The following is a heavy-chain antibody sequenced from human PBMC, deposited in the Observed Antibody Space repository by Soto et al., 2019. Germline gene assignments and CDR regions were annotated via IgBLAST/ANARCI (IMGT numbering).Heavy chain of an antibody. J-gene: IGHJ6*02. CDR1: GYKFNRCG. CDR2: ISAHSGNT. D-gene: IGHD1-26*01. V-gene: IGHV1-18*01. CDR3: ARLYIVGTSMLYGMHV. Sequence: APAKVCCEACGYKFNRCGMSWVRQAKGKGLEWMGWISAHSGNTNYAQTLQGRVTMTTDTSTSTVYMELRSLRSDDTAVYYCARLYIVGTSMLYGMHVWGQGTTVTASS.